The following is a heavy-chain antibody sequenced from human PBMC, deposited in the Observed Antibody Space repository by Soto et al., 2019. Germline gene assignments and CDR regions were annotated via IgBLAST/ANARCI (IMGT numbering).Heavy chain of an antibody. Sequence: EVQLLESGGGLVQPGGSLRLSCAASGFTFSSYAMSWVRQAPGKGLEWVSAISGSGGSTYYADSVKGRFTISRDNSKNTLYLQMNSLRAEDTAVYYCAKDHIVVLPAASWYFDLWGRGTLVTVSS. CDR2: ISGSGGST. CDR1: GFTFSSYA. V-gene: IGHV3-23*01. CDR3: AKDHIVVLPAASWYFDL. J-gene: IGHJ2*01. D-gene: IGHD2-2*01.